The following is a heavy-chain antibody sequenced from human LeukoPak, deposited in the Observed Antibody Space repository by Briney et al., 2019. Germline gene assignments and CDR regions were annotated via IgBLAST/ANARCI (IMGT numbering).Heavy chain of an antibody. V-gene: IGHV3-30*02. CDR3: AKSDTAMVPGYY. J-gene: IGHJ4*02. D-gene: IGHD5-18*01. Sequence: GGSLRLSCAASGFTFSSYGMHWVRQAPGKGLEWVAFIRYDGSNKYHADSVKGRFTISRDNSKNTLYLQMNSLRAEDTAVYYCAKSDTAMVPGYYWGQGTLVTVSS. CDR2: IRYDGSNK. CDR1: GFTFSSYG.